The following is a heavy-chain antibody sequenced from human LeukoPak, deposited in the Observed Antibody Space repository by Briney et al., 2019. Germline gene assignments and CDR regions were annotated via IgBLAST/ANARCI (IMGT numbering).Heavy chain of an antibody. J-gene: IGHJ4*02. CDR3: AREPVAMVRGEDTDY. Sequence: ASVKVSCKASGYTFTSYYMHWVRPAPGQGLEWMGIINPSGGSTSYAQKFQGRVTMTRDTSTSTVYMELSSLRSEDTAVYYCAREPVAMVRGEDTDYWGQGTLVTVSS. V-gene: IGHV1-46*01. D-gene: IGHD3-10*01. CDR2: INPSGGST. CDR1: GYTFTSYY.